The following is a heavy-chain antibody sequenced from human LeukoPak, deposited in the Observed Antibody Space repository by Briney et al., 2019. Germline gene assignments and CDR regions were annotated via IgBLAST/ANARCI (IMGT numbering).Heavy chain of an antibody. V-gene: IGHV1-69*01. CDR3: AREWTLGRGTMVRGGLYNWFDP. Sequence: GSSVKVSCKASGGTFSSYAISWVRQAPGQGLEWMGGIIPIFGTANYAQKFQGRVTITADESTSTAYMELSSLRSEDTAVYYCAREWTLGRGTMVRGGLYNWFDPWGQGTLVTVSS. CDR2: IIPIFGTA. CDR1: GGTFSSYA. D-gene: IGHD3-10*01. J-gene: IGHJ5*02.